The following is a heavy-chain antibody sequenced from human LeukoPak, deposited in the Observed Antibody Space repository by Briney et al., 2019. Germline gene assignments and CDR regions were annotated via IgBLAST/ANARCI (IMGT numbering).Heavy chain of an antibody. CDR3: AKVSGYDFVWDY. CDR2: ISGSGGST. J-gene: IGHJ4*02. CDR1: GFTFSSYG. D-gene: IGHD5-12*01. Sequence: GGSLRLSCAASGFTFSSYGMSWVRQAPGKGLEWVSAISGSGGSTYYADSVKGRFTISRDNSKNTLYLQMNSLRAEDTAVYYCAKVSGYDFVWDYWGQGTLVTVSS. V-gene: IGHV3-23*01.